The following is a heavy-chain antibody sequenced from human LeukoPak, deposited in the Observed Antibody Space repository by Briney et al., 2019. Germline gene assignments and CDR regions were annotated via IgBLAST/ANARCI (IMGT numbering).Heavy chain of an antibody. Sequence: GRSLRLSCAASGFTVSSNYMSWVRQAPGKGLEWVSVIYSGGSTYYADSVKGRFTISRDNSKNTLYLQMNSLRAEDTAVYYCARESGSGSYYFDYWGQGTLVTVSS. D-gene: IGHD3-10*01. CDR2: IYSGGST. V-gene: IGHV3-66*01. J-gene: IGHJ4*02. CDR3: ARESGSGSYYFDY. CDR1: GFTVSSNY.